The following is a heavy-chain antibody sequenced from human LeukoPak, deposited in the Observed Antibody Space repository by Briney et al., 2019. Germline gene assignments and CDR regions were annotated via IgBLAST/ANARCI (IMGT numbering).Heavy chain of an antibody. V-gene: IGHV1-18*01. CDR3: ASLYSGYDFMDY. Sequence: WASVKVSCKASGYTFTSYGISWVRQAPGQGLEWMGWISAYNGNTNYAQKLQGRVTMTTDTSTSTAYMELRSLRSDDTAVYYCASLYSGYDFMDYWGQGTLVTVSS. D-gene: IGHD5-12*01. J-gene: IGHJ4*02. CDR2: ISAYNGNT. CDR1: GYTFTSYG.